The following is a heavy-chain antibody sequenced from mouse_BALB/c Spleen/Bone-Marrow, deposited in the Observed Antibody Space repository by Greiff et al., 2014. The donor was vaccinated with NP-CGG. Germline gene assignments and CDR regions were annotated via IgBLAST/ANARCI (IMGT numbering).Heavy chain of an antibody. J-gene: IGHJ1*01. CDR2: INPSNGGT. CDR1: GYTFTSYY. D-gene: IGHD1-1*01. V-gene: IGHV1S81*02. CDR3: TRDHYYYGSSYWYFDV. Sequence: QVQLQQPGAELVKPGASVKLSCKASGYTFTSYYMYWVKQRPGQGLEWIGGINPSNGGTNFNEKSKSKATLTVDKSSSTAYMQLSSLTSEDSAVYYCTRDHYYYGSSYWYFDVWGAGTTVTVSS.